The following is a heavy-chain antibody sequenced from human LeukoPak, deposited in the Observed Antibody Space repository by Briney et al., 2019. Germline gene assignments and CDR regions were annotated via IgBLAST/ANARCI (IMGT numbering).Heavy chain of an antibody. CDR1: GFTLSNVW. D-gene: IGHD3-10*01. J-gene: IGHJ4*02. CDR2: IKSKTDGGTI. Sequence: PGGSLRLSCAASGFTLSNVWMSWVRQAPGKGLEWVGRIKSKTDGGTIDYAAPVKDRFIISRDDSKNTLFLEMNSLKTEDTAVYYCTAGVSRGDWGQGTLVTVSS. CDR3: TAGVSRGD. V-gene: IGHV3-15*01.